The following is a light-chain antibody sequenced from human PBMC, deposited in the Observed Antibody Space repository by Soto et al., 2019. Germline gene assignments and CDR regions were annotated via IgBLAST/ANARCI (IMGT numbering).Light chain of an antibody. CDR3: AAWDDSLSGWV. V-gene: IGLV1-36*01. J-gene: IGLJ3*02. CDR1: SSNIGNNG. Sequence: QSVLTQPPSVSEAPRQRVTISCSGSSSNIGNNGVKWYQQLPGKAPKLLIYYDDLLPSGVSDPFSGSTSGTSASLAISGLQSEDEADYYCAAWDDSLSGWVFGGGTKLTVL. CDR2: YDD.